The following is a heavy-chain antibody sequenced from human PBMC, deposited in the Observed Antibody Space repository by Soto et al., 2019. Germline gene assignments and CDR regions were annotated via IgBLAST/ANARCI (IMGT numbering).Heavy chain of an antibody. CDR2: ISAYNGNT. CDR3: ARARGVGYSSGWPYYFDY. CDR1: GYTFTSYG. Sequence: QVQLVQSGAEVKKPGASVKVSCKASGYTFTSYGISWVRQAPGQGLEWMGWISAYNGNTNYAQKLQGRVTMTTDTATSTAYRELRSLRSDDTAVYYCARARGVGYSSGWPYYFDYWGQGTLVTVSS. D-gene: IGHD6-19*01. V-gene: IGHV1-18*01. J-gene: IGHJ4*02.